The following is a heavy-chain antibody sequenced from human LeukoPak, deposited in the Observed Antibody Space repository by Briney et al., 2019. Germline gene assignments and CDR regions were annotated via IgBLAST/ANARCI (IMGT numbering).Heavy chain of an antibody. CDR2: ISADGTNT. V-gene: IGHV3-43*02. CDR3: ARATGYSSSWYRGYYYYGMDV. CDR1: GFTFHEYS. Sequence: GGSLRLSCAASGFTFHEYSIHWVRQAPGKGLEWVSLISADGTNTYYADSVKGRFTISRDNAKNSLYLQMNSLRDEDTAVYYCARATGYSSSWYRGYYYYGMDVWGQGTTVTVSS. D-gene: IGHD6-13*01. J-gene: IGHJ6*02.